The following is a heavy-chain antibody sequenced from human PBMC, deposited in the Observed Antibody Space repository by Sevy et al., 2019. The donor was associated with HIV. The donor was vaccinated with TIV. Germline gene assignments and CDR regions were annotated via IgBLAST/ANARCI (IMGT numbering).Heavy chain of an antibody. CDR1: GFTFSSYS. CDR3: ARESGDITTNDAFDI. V-gene: IGHV3-48*02. CDR2: ISGSSSTI. J-gene: IGHJ3*02. D-gene: IGHD3-22*01. Sequence: GGSLRLSCAASGFTFSSYSMNWVRQAPGKGLEWVSYISGSSSTIYYADSVKGRFTISRDNAKNSLYLQMNSLRDEDTAVYYCARESGDITTNDAFDIWGQGTMVTVSS.